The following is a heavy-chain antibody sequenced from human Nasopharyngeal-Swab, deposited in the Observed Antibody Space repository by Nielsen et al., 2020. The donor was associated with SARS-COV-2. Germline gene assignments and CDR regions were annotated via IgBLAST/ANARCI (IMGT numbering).Heavy chain of an antibody. CDR1: GFTFSGSA. D-gene: IGHD2-2*02. CDR3: ARESGCSSTSCYMFAYYYYYMDV. V-gene: IGHV3-73*01. Sequence: GESLKISCAASGFTFSGSAMHWVRQASGKGLEWVGRIRDKANSYATAYAASVKGRFTISRDDSKNTAYLQMNSLRAEDTAVYYCARESGCSSTSCYMFAYYYYYMDVWGKGTTVTVSS. J-gene: IGHJ6*03. CDR2: IRDKANSYAT.